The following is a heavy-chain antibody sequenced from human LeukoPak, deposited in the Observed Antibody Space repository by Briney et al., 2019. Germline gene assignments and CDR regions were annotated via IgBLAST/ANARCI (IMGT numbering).Heavy chain of an antibody. CDR1: GFTVSSSY. Sequence: GGSLRLSCAASGFTVSSSYMSWVRQAPGKGLEWVSVVFGGGNTYYADSVKGRFTISRDNSKNTLYLQMNSLRAEDTAEYYCAKDQYCSSTSCYVGYWGQGTLVTVSS. CDR2: VFGGGNT. V-gene: IGHV3-53*01. CDR3: AKDQYCSSTSCYVGY. J-gene: IGHJ4*02. D-gene: IGHD2-2*01.